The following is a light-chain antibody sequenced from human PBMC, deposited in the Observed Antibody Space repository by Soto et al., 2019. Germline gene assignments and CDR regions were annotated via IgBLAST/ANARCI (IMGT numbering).Light chain of an antibody. Sequence: VVLTQSPLSLPVTLGQPASISCRSSQSLVYRDGNTYLNWFQQRPGQSPRRLIYKVSDRDSGVPERFSGSGSGTDFTLKISRVEAEDVGVYYGMEGTHWPPYSFGKGTKLEIK. V-gene: IGKV2-30*01. CDR1: QSLVYRDGNTY. CDR2: KVS. CDR3: MEGTHWPPYS. J-gene: IGKJ2*03.